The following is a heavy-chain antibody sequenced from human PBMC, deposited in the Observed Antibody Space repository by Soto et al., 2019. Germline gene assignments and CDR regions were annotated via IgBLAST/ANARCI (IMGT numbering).Heavy chain of an antibody. Sequence: EVQLLESGGGRSHPGGSWGLSGAASEFTFSNYAMSWVRRVQGQGLDWVSGVSGSGGTTYYADSVKGRFTISRDNAKNTLFLQMNSLRAEDAAVYYCAKFFVETGSNSGWPWSFHYWGQGTLVTVSS. CDR1: EFTFSNYA. J-gene: IGHJ4*02. CDR3: AKFFVETGSNSGWPWSFHY. V-gene: IGHV3-23*01. D-gene: IGHD6-25*01. CDR2: VSGSGGTT.